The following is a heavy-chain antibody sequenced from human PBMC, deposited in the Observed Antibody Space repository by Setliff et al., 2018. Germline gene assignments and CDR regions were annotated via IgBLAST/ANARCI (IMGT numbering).Heavy chain of an antibody. V-gene: IGHV1-18*04. Sequence: ASVKVSCKASGYTFAGYYMHWVRQAPGQGLERMGWISGYNGNTNYAQKLQGRVTMTTDTSTSTAYMELRSLRSDDTAVYYCSRLVRYCTTTTCQSVPGAEVWGQGTLVTVSS. J-gene: IGHJ4*02. CDR2: ISGYNGNT. CDR3: SRLVRYCTTTTCQSVPGAEV. D-gene: IGHD2-8*01. CDR1: GYTFAGYY.